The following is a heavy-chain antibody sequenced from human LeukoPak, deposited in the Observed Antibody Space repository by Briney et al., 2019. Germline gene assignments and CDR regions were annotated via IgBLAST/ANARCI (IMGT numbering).Heavy chain of an antibody. CDR2: ISYDGSNK. V-gene: IGHV3-30*03. D-gene: IGHD3-3*01. CDR1: GFTFSSYG. CDR3: ARVGYSDFWSGYYWDY. Sequence: GRSLRLFCAASGFTFSSYGMHWVRQAPGKGLEWVAVISYDGSNKYYADSVKGRFTISRDNSKNTLYLQMNSLRAEDTAVYYCARVGYSDFWSGYYWDYWGQGTLATVSS. J-gene: IGHJ4*02.